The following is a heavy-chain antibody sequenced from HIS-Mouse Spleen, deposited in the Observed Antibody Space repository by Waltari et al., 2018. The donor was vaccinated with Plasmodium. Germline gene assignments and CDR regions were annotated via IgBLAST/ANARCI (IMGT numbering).Heavy chain of an antibody. D-gene: IGHD6-13*01. J-gene: IGHJ2*01. Sequence: EVQLVESGGGLVQPGGSLRLSCAASGFTFSSYWMSWVRQAPGNGREVVANRKQDGSEKYYVDSVKGRCTISRDNAKNSLYLQMNSLRAEDTAGYYCASSWYWYFDLWGRGTLVTVSS. V-gene: IGHV3-7*01. CDR1: GFTFSSYW. CDR2: RKQDGSEK. CDR3: ASSWYWYFDL.